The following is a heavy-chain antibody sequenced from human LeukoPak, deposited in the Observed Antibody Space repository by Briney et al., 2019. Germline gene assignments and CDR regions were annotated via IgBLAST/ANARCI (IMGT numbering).Heavy chain of an antibody. CDR2: ISGSGGST. D-gene: IGHD7-27*01. Sequence: GGSLRLSCAASGFPFSNYAMSWVRQAPGKGLEWVSAISGSGGSTYYADSVKGRFTISRDNSKNTLYLQMNSLRAEDTAVYYCAKLGKTGTTGWFDPWGQGTLVTVAS. J-gene: IGHJ5*02. V-gene: IGHV3-23*01. CDR1: GFPFSNYA. CDR3: AKLGKTGTTGWFDP.